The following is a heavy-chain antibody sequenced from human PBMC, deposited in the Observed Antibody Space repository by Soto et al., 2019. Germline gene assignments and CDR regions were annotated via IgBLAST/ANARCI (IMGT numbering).Heavy chain of an antibody. Sequence: SETLSLTCAAHNGSFTDYFWTWIRQSPGRGLEWIGEINHRGGATYNPSLRSRVTISIDTSKNHFSLGLRSLTAADTAVYYCVARGMTYDFLSGPHPFDPWGHGTLVTVSS. V-gene: IGHV4-34*01. CDR1: NGSFTDYF. J-gene: IGHJ5*02. CDR2: INHRGGA. D-gene: IGHD3-3*01. CDR3: VARGMTYDFLSGPHPFDP.